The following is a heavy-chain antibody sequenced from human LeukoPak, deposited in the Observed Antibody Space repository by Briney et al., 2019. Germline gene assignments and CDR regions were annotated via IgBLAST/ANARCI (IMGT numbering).Heavy chain of an antibody. Sequence: GGSLRLSCAASGFNFNTYGMHWVRQAPGKGLEWVAVISYDGGNKYYADSVKGRFTISRDNSKNTLYLQMNSLRLEDTAVYYCANSLSPSWALQGVDSWGQGTLVTVSS. V-gene: IGHV3-30*18. CDR2: ISYDGGNK. J-gene: IGHJ4*02. D-gene: IGHD2-2*01. CDR1: GFNFNTYG. CDR3: ANSLSPSWALQGVDS.